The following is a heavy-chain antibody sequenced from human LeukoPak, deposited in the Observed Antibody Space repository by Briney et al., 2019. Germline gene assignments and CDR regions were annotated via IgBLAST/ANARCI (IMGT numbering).Heavy chain of an antibody. D-gene: IGHD3-22*01. Sequence: PGGSLRLSCAASGFTLSSYGMHWVRQAPGKGLEWVAVISYDGSNKYYADSVKGRFTISRDNSKNTLYLQMNSLRAEDTAVYYCAKWAYYDSSGYDYWGQGTLVTVSS. CDR3: AKWAYYDSSGYDY. V-gene: IGHV3-30*18. CDR2: ISYDGSNK. J-gene: IGHJ4*02. CDR1: GFTLSSYG.